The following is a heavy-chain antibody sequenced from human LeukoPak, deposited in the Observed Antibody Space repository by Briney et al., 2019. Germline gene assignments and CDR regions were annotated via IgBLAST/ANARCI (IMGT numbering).Heavy chain of an antibody. V-gene: IGHV3-7*01. D-gene: IGHD6-19*01. CDR1: GFTFSSYW. J-gene: IGHJ4*02. CDR2: IKQDGSEK. CDR3: ARGPSGYSSGWYYFDY. Sequence: PGGSLRLSCAASGFTFSSYWMSWVRQAPGKGLEWVANIKQDGSEKYYVDSVKGRFTISRDNAKNSLYLQMNSLRAEDTAVYYCARGPSGYSSGWYYFDYWGQGTLVTVSS.